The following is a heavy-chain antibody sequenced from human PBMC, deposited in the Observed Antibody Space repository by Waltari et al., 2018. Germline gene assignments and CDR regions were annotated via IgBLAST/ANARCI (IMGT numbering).Heavy chain of an antibody. V-gene: IGHV4-39*01. CDR2: VKSDGNT. D-gene: IGHD1-1*01. CDR1: GGSITVSTPY. CDR3: VRREVGTMLDF. Sequence: QLQLQESGPGLVRPSETLSLTCTVSGGSITVSTPYWGWLRQPPGEGLEWIGTVKSDGNTVFTPSLKSRVTISADTSKNQFSLNLYSVTAADTAVYYCVRREVGTMLDFWGQGTLVTVSS. J-gene: IGHJ4*02.